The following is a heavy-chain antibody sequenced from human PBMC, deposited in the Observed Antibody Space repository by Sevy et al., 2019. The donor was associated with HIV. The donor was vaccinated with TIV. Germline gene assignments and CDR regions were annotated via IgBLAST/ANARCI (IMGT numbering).Heavy chain of an antibody. V-gene: IGHV3-11*06. D-gene: IGHD4-17*01. Sequence: GGSLRLSCAASGFTFSDYYMSWIRQAPGKGLEWISDISSGSTYTTYADSVKGRFTISRDNAKNSLHLQMNSLRAEDAAVYYCARDRRNYGGQYFDYWGQGTLVTVSS. CDR1: GFTFSDYY. CDR2: ISSGSTYT. J-gene: IGHJ4*02. CDR3: ARDRRNYGGQYFDY.